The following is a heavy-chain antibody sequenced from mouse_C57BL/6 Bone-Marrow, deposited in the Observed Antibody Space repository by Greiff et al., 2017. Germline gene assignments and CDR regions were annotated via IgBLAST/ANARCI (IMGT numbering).Heavy chain of an antibody. Sequence: DVMLVESGGDLVKPGGSLKLSCAASGFTFSSYGMSWVRQTPDKRLEWVATISSGGSYTYYPDSVKGRFTISRDNAKNTLYLQMSSLKSEDTAMDYCARITTVVVPMDYWGQGTSVTVSS. CDR3: ARITTVVVPMDY. J-gene: IGHJ4*01. CDR2: ISSGGSYT. V-gene: IGHV5-6*02. D-gene: IGHD1-1*01. CDR1: GFTFSSYG.